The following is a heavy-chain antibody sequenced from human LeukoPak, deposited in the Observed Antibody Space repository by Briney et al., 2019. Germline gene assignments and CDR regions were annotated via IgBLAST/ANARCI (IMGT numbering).Heavy chain of an antibody. CDR3: ARSSYSSNWSKDY. V-gene: IGHV4-39*01. CDR1: GGSISRSTNY. Sequence: PSETLSLTCTVSGGSISRSTNYWGWIGQPPGKGLEWIGSIYYSGSTYYNPSLKSRVTISVDASKNQFSLKVSSVTAADTAVYYCARSSYSSNWSKDYWGQGTLVTVSS. D-gene: IGHD4-23*01. J-gene: IGHJ4*02. CDR2: IYYSGST.